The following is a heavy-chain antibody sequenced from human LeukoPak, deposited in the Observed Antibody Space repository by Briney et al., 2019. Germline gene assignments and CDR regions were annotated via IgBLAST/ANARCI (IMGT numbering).Heavy chain of an antibody. CDR1: GFTFSSYG. J-gene: IGHJ4*02. CDR2: ISYDGSNK. D-gene: IGHD1-26*01. CDR3: ARGRDSGSYYPTFDY. V-gene: IGHV3-30*03. Sequence: GGSLRLSCAASGFTFSSYGMHWVRQAPGKGLEWVAVISYDGSNKYYADSVKGRFTISRDNAKNSLYLQMNSLRAEDTAVYYCARGRDSGSYYPTFDYWGQGTLVTVSS.